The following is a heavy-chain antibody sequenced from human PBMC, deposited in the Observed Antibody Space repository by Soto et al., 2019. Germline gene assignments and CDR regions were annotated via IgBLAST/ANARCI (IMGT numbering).Heavy chain of an antibody. D-gene: IGHD3-22*01. Sequence: QVQLVQSGAEVKKPGASVKVSCKASGYTFTSYGISWVRQAPGQGLEWMGWISAYNGNTNYAQKLQGRVTMTTDTSTSTAYMELRSLRSADTAVYYCARDAEYYYDSSGYYPHWFDPWGQGTLVTVSS. J-gene: IGHJ5*02. V-gene: IGHV1-18*04. CDR3: ARDAEYYYDSSGYYPHWFDP. CDR2: ISAYNGNT. CDR1: GYTFTSYG.